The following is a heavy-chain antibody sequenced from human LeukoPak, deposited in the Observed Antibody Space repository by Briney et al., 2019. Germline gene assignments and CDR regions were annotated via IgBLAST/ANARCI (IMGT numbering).Heavy chain of an antibody. J-gene: IGHJ4*02. Sequence: GGSLRLSCAASGFTVSSNYMSWVRQAQGKGLEWVSVIYSGGSTYYADSVKGRFAISRDNSKNTLNLQMNSLRAEDAAVYYCARGYSSDNWGQGTLVTVSS. CDR3: ARGYSSDN. CDR2: IYSGGST. V-gene: IGHV3-66*01. D-gene: IGHD2-21*01. CDR1: GFTVSSNY.